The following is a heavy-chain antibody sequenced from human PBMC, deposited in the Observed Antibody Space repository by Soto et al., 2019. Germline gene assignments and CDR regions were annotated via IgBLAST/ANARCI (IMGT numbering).Heavy chain of an antibody. D-gene: IGHD1-1*01. CDR3: AKGSLNWNTSVGMDV. CDR2: ITWDGGVT. CDR1: GFTFDDYA. V-gene: IGHV3-43D*03. Sequence: GGSLRLSCAASGFTFDDYAMHWVRQAPGKGLEWVSLITWDGGVTYYADFVKGRFTLSRDNSKNSLYLQMNSLRAEDTALYYCAKGSLNWNTSVGMDVWGQGTTVTVSS. J-gene: IGHJ6*02.